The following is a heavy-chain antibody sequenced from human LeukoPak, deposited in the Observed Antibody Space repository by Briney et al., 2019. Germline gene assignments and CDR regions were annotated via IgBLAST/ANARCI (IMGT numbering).Heavy chain of an antibody. Sequence: PGGSLRLSCAASGFTFSDYYMSWIRKAPGKGLEWVSYISSSGSTIYYADSVKGRFTISRDNAKNSLYLQMNSLRAEDTAVYYCARDLKDYYDSSGYYRPDPTRLIFDYWGQGTLVTVSS. V-gene: IGHV3-11*01. CDR3: ARDLKDYYDSSGYYRPDPTRLIFDY. CDR1: GFTFSDYY. CDR2: ISSSGSTI. J-gene: IGHJ4*02. D-gene: IGHD3-22*01.